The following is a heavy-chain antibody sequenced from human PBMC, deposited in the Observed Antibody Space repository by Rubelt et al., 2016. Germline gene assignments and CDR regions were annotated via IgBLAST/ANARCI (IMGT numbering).Heavy chain of an antibody. J-gene: IGHJ4*02. CDR3: ARDLGSGRDY. CDR1: GGTFSSYA. CDR2: VIPSFGTA. Sequence: QVPLVQSGAEVKKPGASVKVSCKASGGTFSSYAISWVRQPPGPGLQWMGGVIPSFGTANYAQKFQGRVTSAADESTGTAYRELRSLRSEDTAMYYCARDLGSGRDYWGQGTLVTVSS. V-gene: IGHV1-69*13. D-gene: IGHD2-15*01.